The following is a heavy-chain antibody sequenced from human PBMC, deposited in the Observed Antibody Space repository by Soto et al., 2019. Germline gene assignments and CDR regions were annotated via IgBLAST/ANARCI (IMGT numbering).Heavy chain of an antibody. J-gene: IGHJ6*02. CDR1: GFTFSSYS. CDR2: ISSSSSTI. D-gene: IGHD2-21*02. V-gene: IGHV3-48*02. Sequence: GGSLRLSCAASGFTFSSYSMNWVRQAPGKGLEWVSYISSSSSTIYYADSVKGRFTISRDNAKNSLYLQMNSLRDEDTAVYYCAREEVENIVVVTANYYYYYGMDVWGQGTTVTVSS. CDR3: AREEVENIVVVTANYYYYYGMDV.